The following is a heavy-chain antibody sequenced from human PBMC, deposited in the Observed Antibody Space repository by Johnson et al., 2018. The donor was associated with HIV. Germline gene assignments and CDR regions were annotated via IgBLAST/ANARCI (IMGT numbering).Heavy chain of an antibody. V-gene: IGHV3-13*01. CDR3: TTDRGGSGSHDAFDI. D-gene: IGHD1-26*01. J-gene: IGHJ3*02. CDR1: GFTFSSYD. CDR2: IGTAGDT. Sequence: MQLVESGGGLGKPGGSLRLSCAGSGFTFSSYDMHWVRQATGKGLEWVSAIGTAGDTYYPGSVKGPFTISRDNAKNSLYLQMNSLKSEDTAVYYCTTDRGGSGSHDAFDIWGQGTMFTVSS.